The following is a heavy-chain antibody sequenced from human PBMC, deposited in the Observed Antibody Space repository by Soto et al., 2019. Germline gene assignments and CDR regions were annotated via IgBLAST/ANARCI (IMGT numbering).Heavy chain of an antibody. J-gene: IGHJ4*02. CDR1: GFTFSSYA. Sequence: EVPLLESGGGLVQPGGSLRLSCAASGFTFSSYAMSWVRQAPGKGLEWVSAISGSGGSTYYADSVKGRFTISRDNSKTTIYLHMNSLRAEDTAVYYCAPTPSHIVVLVAATQGWGQGTLVTVSS. D-gene: IGHD2-15*01. V-gene: IGHV3-23*01. CDR2: ISGSGGST. CDR3: APTPSHIVVLVAATQG.